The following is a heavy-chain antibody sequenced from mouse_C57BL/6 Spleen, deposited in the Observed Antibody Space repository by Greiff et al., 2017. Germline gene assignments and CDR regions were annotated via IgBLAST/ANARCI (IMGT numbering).Heavy chain of an antibody. CDR3: ARDDDGYPDY. CDR1: GFTFSDYG. Sequence: EVKLMESGGGLVKPGGSLKLSCAASGFTFSDYGMHWVRQAPEKGLEWVAYISSGSSTIYYADTVKGRFTISRDNAKNTLFLQLTSLRSEDTAMYYCARDDDGYPDYWGQGTTLTVSS. D-gene: IGHD2-3*01. J-gene: IGHJ2*01. V-gene: IGHV5-17*01. CDR2: ISSGSSTI.